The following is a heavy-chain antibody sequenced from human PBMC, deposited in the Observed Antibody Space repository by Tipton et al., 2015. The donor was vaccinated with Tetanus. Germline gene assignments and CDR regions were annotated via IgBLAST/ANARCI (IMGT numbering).Heavy chain of an antibody. J-gene: IGHJ6*02. D-gene: IGHD1-26*01. V-gene: IGHV4-4*07. CDR3: ARDFRERSGAYYSYYYTMDV. Sequence: TLSLTCTVSGGSLNTFYWNWIRQPAGKGLEWIGRVYSRGSTNYNPSLKSRVTMSIDASKNRFSLGLTSVTAADTAVYYCARDFRERSGAYYSYYYTMDVWGQGTTVTVSS. CDR1: GGSLNTFY. CDR2: VYSRGST.